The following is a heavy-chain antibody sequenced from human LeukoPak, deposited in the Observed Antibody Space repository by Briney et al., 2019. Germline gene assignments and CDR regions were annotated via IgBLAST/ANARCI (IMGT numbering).Heavy chain of an antibody. D-gene: IGHD1-26*01. J-gene: IGHJ4*02. Sequence: PGGSLRLSCAASGFTFSSYWMHWVRRAPGKGLVWVSRISGDGSGTNYADSVKGRFTISRDNAKNTLYLQMNSLRAEDTAVYYCVRSIVGAALNSWGQGTLVTVSS. CDR1: GFTFSSYW. CDR2: ISGDGSGT. V-gene: IGHV3-74*01. CDR3: VRSIVGAALNS.